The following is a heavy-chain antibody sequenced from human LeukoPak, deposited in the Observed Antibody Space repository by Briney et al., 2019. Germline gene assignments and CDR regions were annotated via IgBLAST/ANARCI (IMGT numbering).Heavy chain of an antibody. CDR2: IYYSGST. CDR3: ARRSRYCSGGSCYSYWFDP. V-gene: IGHV4-39*01. Sequence: PSETLSLTCTVSGGSISSSSYYWGWIRQPPGKGLEWIGSIYYSGSTYHNPSLKSRVTISVDTSKNQFSLKLSSVTAADTAVYYCARRSRYCSGGSCYSYWFDPWGQGTLVTVSS. J-gene: IGHJ5*02. D-gene: IGHD2-15*01. CDR1: GGSISSSSYY.